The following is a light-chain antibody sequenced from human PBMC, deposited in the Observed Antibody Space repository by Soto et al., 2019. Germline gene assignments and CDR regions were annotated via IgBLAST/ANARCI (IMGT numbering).Light chain of an antibody. CDR1: QSISIY. Sequence: DIQMTQSPSSLSASVGDRVTITCRASQSISIYLNWYQQKPGKAPKLLIYAASSLQSGVPSRFSGSGSGTDFTLTISSLQPEDFATYYCQQSSSTPTWTFGQGTKVEIK. CDR2: AAS. J-gene: IGKJ1*01. CDR3: QQSSSTPTWT. V-gene: IGKV1-39*01.